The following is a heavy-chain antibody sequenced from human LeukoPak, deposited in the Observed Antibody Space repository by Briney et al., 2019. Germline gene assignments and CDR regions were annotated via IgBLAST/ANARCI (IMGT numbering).Heavy chain of an antibody. CDR1: GGSFSGYY. CDR3: ARGHQRSKYSYNKKYYYYYMDV. D-gene: IGHD5-18*01. V-gene: IGHV4-34*01. CDR2: INHSGST. J-gene: IGHJ6*03. Sequence: SETLSLTCAVYGGSFSGYYWSWIRQPPGKGLERIGEINHSGSTNYNPSLKSRVTISVDTSKNQFSLKLSSVTAADTAVYYCARGHQRSKYSYNKKYYYYYMDVWGKGTTVTVSS.